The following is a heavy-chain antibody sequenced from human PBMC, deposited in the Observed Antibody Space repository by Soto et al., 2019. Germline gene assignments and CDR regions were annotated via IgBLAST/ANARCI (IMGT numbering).Heavy chain of an antibody. J-gene: IGHJ4*02. CDR1: GASFTSHY. Sequence: QVQLQQWGAGLLKPSATLSLTCTVHGASFTSHYCSWVRQSPGNGLEWIAEMNHFGSNNYNTSLKSMLNLSVDTCKGQFSLNLRSVTAVNTAVYFCGGAEACPNNYWGAGSLVTVSS. V-gene: IGHV4-34*01. CDR2: MNHFGSN. D-gene: IGHD1-26*01. CDR3: GGAEACPNNY.